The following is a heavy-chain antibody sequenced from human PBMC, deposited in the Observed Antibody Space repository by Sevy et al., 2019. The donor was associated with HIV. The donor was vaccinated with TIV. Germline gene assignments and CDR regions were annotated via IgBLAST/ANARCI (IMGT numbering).Heavy chain of an antibody. CDR2: ISYDGSNK. D-gene: IGHD3-10*01. CDR1: GFTFSSYG. V-gene: IGHV3-30*18. J-gene: IGHJ4*02. Sequence: GGSLRLSCAASGFTFSSYGMHWVRQAPGKGLEWVAVISYDGSNKYYADSVKGRFTISRDNSKNTLYLQMNSLRAEDTAVYYCAKDPHMGSYYFDYWGQGTLVTVSS. CDR3: AKDPHMGSYYFDY.